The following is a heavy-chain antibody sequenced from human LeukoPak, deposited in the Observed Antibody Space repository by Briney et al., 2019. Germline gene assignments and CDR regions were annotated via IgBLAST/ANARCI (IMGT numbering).Heavy chain of an antibody. CDR2: ISASGGGT. CDR3: AKDRSYCSSTSCYSVPSAFDI. Sequence: GGSLRLSCAASGFTFSSSAMSWVRQVPGKGLEWVSGISASGGGTNYADSVRGRFTISRDNSKNTLYVQMSSLRDEDTALYYCAKDRSYCSSTSCYSVPSAFDIWGQGTMVTVSS. V-gene: IGHV3-23*01. D-gene: IGHD2-2*01. CDR1: GFTFSSSA. J-gene: IGHJ3*02.